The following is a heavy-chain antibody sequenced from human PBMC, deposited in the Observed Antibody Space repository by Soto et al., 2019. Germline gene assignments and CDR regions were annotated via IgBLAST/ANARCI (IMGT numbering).Heavy chain of an antibody. CDR1: GFTFSSYA. J-gene: IGHJ4*02. Sequence: GGSLRLSCAASGFTFSSYAMHWVRQAPGKGLEWVAVISYDGSNKYYADSVKGRFTISRDNSKNTLYLQMNSLRAEDTAVYYCARGYDILTGYYLFDYWGQGPLVTVSS. V-gene: IGHV3-30-3*01. CDR3: ARGYDILTGYYLFDY. D-gene: IGHD3-9*01. CDR2: ISYDGSNK.